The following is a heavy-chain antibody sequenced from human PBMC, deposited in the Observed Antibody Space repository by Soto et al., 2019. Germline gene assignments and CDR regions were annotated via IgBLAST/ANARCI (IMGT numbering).Heavy chain of an antibody. J-gene: IGHJ6*02. Sequence: SETLSLTCAVSGGSIGPSLRRTTWWTWVRQAPGQGLEWIGEISHTGSTKYNPSVKSGVTISVDKSRNQFSLNLRSVTAADTAVYYCVRVGYCSGGSCYPAYYGMDVWGQGTTVTVSS. V-gene: IGHV4-4*02. D-gene: IGHD2-15*01. CDR3: VRVGYCSGGSCYPAYYGMDV. CDR2: ISHTGST. CDR1: GGSIGPSLRRTTW.